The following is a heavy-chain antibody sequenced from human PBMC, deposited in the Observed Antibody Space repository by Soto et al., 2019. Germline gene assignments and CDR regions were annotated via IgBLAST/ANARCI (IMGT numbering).Heavy chain of an antibody. Sequence: GGPLRLSCPTSGFTFSSYGMHWVRQAPGKWLEWVAVIWYDESNRYYADSVKGRFTIYRDNSKNTLYLQMNSLRAEDTAVYYCARGAAAGTYYYYGMDVWGQGSTVTVS. CDR1: GFTFSSYG. D-gene: IGHD6-13*01. CDR2: IWYDESNR. J-gene: IGHJ6*02. CDR3: ARGAAAGTYYYYGMDV. V-gene: IGHV3-33*01.